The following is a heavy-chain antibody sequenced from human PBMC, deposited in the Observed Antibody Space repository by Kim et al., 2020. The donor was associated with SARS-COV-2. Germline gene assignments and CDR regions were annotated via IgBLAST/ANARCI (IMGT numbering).Heavy chain of an antibody. CDR2: T. V-gene: IGHV1-3*01. Sequence: TKYSQKFQGRVTITRDTYASTAYMELSSLRSEDTAVYYCARGGTAMGFDYWGQGTLVTVSS. CDR3: ARGGTAMGFDY. J-gene: IGHJ4*02. D-gene: IGHD5-18*01.